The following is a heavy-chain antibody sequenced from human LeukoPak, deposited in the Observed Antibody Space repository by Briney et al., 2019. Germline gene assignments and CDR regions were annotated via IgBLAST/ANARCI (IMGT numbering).Heavy chain of an antibody. Sequence: GGSLRLSCAASGFTFSSYAMSRVRQAPGKGLEWVSAISGSGSSTYYADSVKGRFTISRDNSKNTLYLQMNSLRAEDTALYYCAKEVGYDSSGYDDFWGQGTLVTVSS. D-gene: IGHD3-22*01. CDR1: GFTFSSYA. CDR3: AKEVGYDSSGYDDF. CDR2: ISGSGSST. J-gene: IGHJ4*02. V-gene: IGHV3-23*01.